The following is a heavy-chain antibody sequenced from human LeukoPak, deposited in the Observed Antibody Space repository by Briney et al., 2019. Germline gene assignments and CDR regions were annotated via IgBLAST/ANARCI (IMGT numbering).Heavy chain of an antibody. Sequence: GGSLRLSCAASGFTFCSYSMNWVRQAPGKGLDWVSAISVSAGSTYYADSVKGRFTISRDYSKNTLYLQMNSLRAEDTAVYYCANFHCSSTSCHLSGYFQHWGQGTLVTVSS. CDR2: ISVSAGST. V-gene: IGHV3-23*01. J-gene: IGHJ1*01. CDR3: ANFHCSSTSCHLSGYFQH. D-gene: IGHD2-2*01. CDR1: GFTFCSYS.